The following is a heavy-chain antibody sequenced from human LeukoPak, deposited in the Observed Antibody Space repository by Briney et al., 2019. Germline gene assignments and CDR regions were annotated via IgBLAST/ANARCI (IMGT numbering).Heavy chain of an antibody. CDR3: AKLGYCTNGVCYSGGEFDY. J-gene: IGHJ4*02. V-gene: IGHV3-23*01. CDR1: GVTFSSYA. Sequence: GGSLRLSCAASGVTFSSYAMSWVRQAPGKGLEWVSTISGNGGSTYYADSVRGRFTISRDNSKNTLYLQMNSLRAEDTAVYYCAKLGYCTNGVCYSGGEFDYWGQGTLVTVSS. CDR2: ISGNGGST. D-gene: IGHD2-8*01.